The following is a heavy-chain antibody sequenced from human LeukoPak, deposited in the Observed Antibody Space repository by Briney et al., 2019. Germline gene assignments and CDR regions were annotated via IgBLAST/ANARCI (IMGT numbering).Heavy chain of an antibody. CDR2: IYYSGST. CDR1: GGSISSSSYW. Sequence: SETLSLTCTVSGGSISSSSYWWGRIRQPPGKGLEWIGSIYYSGSTYYNPSLKSRVTISVDTSKNQFSLKLSSVTAADTAVYYCARLSYSSGWYGDYFDYWGQGTLVTVSS. J-gene: IGHJ4*02. V-gene: IGHV4-39*07. CDR3: ARLSYSSGWYGDYFDY. D-gene: IGHD6-19*01.